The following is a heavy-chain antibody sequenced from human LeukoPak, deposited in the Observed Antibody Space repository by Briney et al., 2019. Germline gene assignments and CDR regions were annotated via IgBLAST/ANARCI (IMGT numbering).Heavy chain of an antibody. J-gene: IGHJ5*02. Sequence: GRIYTSGSTNYNPSLKSRVTMSVDTSKNQFSLKLSSVTAADTAVYYCARDVAARSNWFDLWGQGTLVTVSS. V-gene: IGHV4-4*07. CDR2: IYTSGST. D-gene: IGHD6-6*01. CDR3: ARDVAARSNWFDL.